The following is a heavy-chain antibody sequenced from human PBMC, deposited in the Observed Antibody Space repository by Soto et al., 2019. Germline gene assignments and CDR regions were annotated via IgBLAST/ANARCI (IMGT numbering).Heavy chain of an antibody. CDR3: ARDSGHPGAFDI. J-gene: IGHJ3*02. CDR1: GFTFSSYS. Sequence: GGSLRLSCAASGFTFSSYSMNWVRQAPGKGLEWVSSISSSSSYIYYADSVKGRFTISRDNAKNSLYLQMNSLRAEDTAVYYCARDSGHPGAFDIWGQGTMVTVSS. CDR2: ISSSSSYI. V-gene: IGHV3-21*01. D-gene: IGHD3-10*01.